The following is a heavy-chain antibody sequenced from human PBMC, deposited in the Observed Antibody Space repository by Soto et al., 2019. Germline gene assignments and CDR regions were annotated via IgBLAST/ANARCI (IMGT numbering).Heavy chain of an antibody. D-gene: IGHD2-2*01. CDR1: GGTFSRYS. J-gene: IGHJ6*02. Sequence: ASVNVSCKASGGTFSRYSITWVRQAPGHGLEWIGRIIPIFGIASYARKFQGRVTITADESTSTAYMELSSLRSDDTAVYYCAREDRDRETGLVPAAIDGMDVWGQGTTVTVSS. CDR3: AREDRDRETGLVPAAIDGMDV. CDR2: IIPIFGIA. V-gene: IGHV1-69*13.